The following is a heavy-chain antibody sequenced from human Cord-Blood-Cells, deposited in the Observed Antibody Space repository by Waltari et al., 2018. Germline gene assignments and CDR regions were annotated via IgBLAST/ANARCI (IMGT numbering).Heavy chain of an antibody. CDR2: IKQDGSEK. CDR3: ASTNDAFDI. V-gene: IGHV3-7*01. J-gene: IGHJ3*02. D-gene: IGHD2-8*01. Sequence: EVQLVESGGGLVQPGGHLRLSCAASGFTCSSFWMSWVRQAPGKGLEWVANIKQDGSEKYYVDSVKGRFTISRDNAKNSLYLQMNSLRAEDTAVYYCASTNDAFDIWGQGTMVTVSS. CDR1: GFTCSSFW.